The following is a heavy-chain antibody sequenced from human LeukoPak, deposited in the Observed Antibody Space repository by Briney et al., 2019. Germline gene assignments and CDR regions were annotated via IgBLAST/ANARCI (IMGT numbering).Heavy chain of an antibody. CDR2: IYYSGST. D-gene: IGHD2-2*01. V-gene: IGHV4-30-4*01. CDR3: AREDHCSSTSCSYFFDY. J-gene: IGHJ4*02. CDR1: GGSINSGDYY. Sequence: SQTLSLTCTVSGGSINSGDYYWSWIRQPPGKGLEWIEYIYYSGSTYYNPSLKSRVTISVDTSKNQFSLKLSSVTAADSAVYYCAREDHCSSTSCSYFFDYWGQGTLVTVSS.